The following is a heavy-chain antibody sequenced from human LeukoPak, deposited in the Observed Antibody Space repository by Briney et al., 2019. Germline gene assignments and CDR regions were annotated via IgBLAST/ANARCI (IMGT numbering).Heavy chain of an antibody. CDR3: ARCTASCYAHAFDV. J-gene: IGHJ3*01. Sequence: GGSLRLSCATSGFTFNNNAMSWVRQAPGKGLEWVSAISGSGDATEYADSVKGPFTISRDNSKNTLYLQMNSLRPDDTAVYYCARCTASCYAHAFDVWGQGTLHTLSS. V-gene: IGHV3-23*01. CDR1: GFTFNNNA. D-gene: IGHD2-2*01. CDR2: ISGSGDAT.